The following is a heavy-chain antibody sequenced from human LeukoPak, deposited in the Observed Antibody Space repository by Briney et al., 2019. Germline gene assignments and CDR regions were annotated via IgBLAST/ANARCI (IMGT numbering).Heavy chain of an antibody. J-gene: IGHJ6*02. V-gene: IGHV4-30-2*01. Sequence: SETLSLTCAVSGGSISSGGHSWSWIRQPPGKGLEWIGYIYHSGSTYYNPSLKSRVTISVDRSKNQFSLKLSSVTAADTAVYYCARDGYYYYGMDVWGQGTTVTVSS. CDR3: ARDGYYYYGMDV. CDR2: IYHSGST. CDR1: GGSISSGGHS.